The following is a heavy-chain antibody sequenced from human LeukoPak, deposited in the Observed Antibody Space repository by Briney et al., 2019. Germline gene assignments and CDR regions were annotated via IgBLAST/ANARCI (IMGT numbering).Heavy chain of an antibody. D-gene: IGHD6-19*01. J-gene: IGHJ4*02. Sequence: GGSLRLSCTASGFTFSTYTMTWVRQAPGKGLEWVAVIWYDASNKYYADSVKGRFTISRDNSKNTLYLQMNSLRAEDTAVYYCARVEGTGSGWPFDYWGQGTLVTVSS. CDR1: GFTFSTYT. CDR2: IWYDASNK. CDR3: ARVEGTGSGWPFDY. V-gene: IGHV3-33*08.